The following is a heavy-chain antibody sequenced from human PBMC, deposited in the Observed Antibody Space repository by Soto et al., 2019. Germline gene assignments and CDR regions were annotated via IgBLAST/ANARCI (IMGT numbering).Heavy chain of an antibody. CDR2: IIPILGIA. CDR3: ATYYYDSSGYYPNWFDP. CDR1: GGTFSSYT. V-gene: IGHV1-69*02. D-gene: IGHD3-22*01. Sequence: QVQLVQSGAEVKKPGSSVKVSCKASGGTFSSYTISWVRQAPGQGLEWMGRIIPILGIANYAQKFQGRVTITADKSTSTAYMELSSLRSEDTAVYYCATYYYDSSGYYPNWFDPWGQGTLVTVSS. J-gene: IGHJ5*02.